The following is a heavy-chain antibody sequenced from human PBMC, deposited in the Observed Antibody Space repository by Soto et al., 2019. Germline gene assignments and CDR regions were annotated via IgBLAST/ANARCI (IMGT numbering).Heavy chain of an antibody. D-gene: IGHD3-22*01. CDR1: GFSLSTSGMC. Sequence: SGPTLVNPTQTLTLTCTFSGFSLSTSGMCVSWIRQPPGKALEWLALIDWDDDKYYSASLKTRLTISKDTSKNQVVLTMANMDPVDTATYYCARIGYDSSGYQRWYFDYWGQGTLVTVS. CDR2: IDWDDDK. CDR3: ARIGYDSSGYQRWYFDY. V-gene: IGHV2-70*01. J-gene: IGHJ4*02.